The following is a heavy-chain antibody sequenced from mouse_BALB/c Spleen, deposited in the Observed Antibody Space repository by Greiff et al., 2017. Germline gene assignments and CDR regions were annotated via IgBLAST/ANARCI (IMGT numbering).Heavy chain of an antibody. D-gene: IGHD1-1*01. CDR3: ARADYGSSAWFAY. J-gene: IGHJ3*01. CDR1: GFTFSSYA. Sequence: EVQLVESGAGLVKPGGSLKLSCAASGFTFSSYAMPWVRQTPEKRLEWVASISSGGSTYYPDSVKGRFTISRDNANNTLYLEMSSRRSEDTAVYYCARADYGSSAWFAYWGQGTLVTVSA. CDR2: ISSGGST. V-gene: IGHV5-6-5*01.